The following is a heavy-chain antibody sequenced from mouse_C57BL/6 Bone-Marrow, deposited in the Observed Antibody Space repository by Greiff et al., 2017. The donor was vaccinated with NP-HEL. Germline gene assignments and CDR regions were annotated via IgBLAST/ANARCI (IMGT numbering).Heavy chain of an antibody. CDR1: GFTFSSYA. V-gene: IGHV5-4*01. J-gene: IGHJ2*01. CDR3: ARDRPPPRY. Sequence: EVKLVESGGGLVKPGGSLKLSCAASGFTFSSYAMSWVRQTPEKRLEWVATISDGGSYTYYPDNVKGRFTISRDNAKNNLYLQMSHLKSEDTAMYYCARDRPPPRYWGQGTTLTVSS. CDR2: ISDGGSYT.